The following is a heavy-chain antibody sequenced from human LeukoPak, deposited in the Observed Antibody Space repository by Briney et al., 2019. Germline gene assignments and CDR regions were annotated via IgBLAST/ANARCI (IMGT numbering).Heavy chain of an antibody. CDR2: INSDGSST. CDR3: ARGGAAMAYY. D-gene: IGHD5-18*01. CDR1: GYTLTELS. J-gene: IGHJ4*02. Sequence: SCKVSGYTLTELSMHWVRQAPGKGLVWVSRINSDGSSTSYADSMKGRFTISRDNAKNTLYLQMNSLRVEDTAVYYCARGGAAMAYYWGQGTLVTVSS. V-gene: IGHV3-74*01.